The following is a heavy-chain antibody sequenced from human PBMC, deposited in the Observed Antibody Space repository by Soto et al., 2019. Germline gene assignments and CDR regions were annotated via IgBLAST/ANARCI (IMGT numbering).Heavy chain of an antibody. CDR1: GDTFTRHA. D-gene: IGHD3-10*01. CDR3: ARDQMVRGVIGYYYYGMDV. Sequence: SVKVPCKASGDTFTRHAISWVRLSLGEGVEWMGGIIPIFGTANYAGKFQGRVTITADESTSTAYMELSSLRSEDTAVYYCARDQMVRGVIGYYYYGMDVWGQATTVTVYS. V-gene: IGHV1-69*13. CDR2: IIPIFGTA. J-gene: IGHJ6*02.